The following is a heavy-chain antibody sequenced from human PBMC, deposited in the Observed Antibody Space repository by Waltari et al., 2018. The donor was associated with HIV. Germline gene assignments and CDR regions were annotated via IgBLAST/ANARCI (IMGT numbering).Heavy chain of an antibody. CDR2: MGRGGSTI. V-gene: IGHV3-11*01. D-gene: IGHD3-3*01. Sequence: QVQLVESGGGLVKPGGSLRLSCAASGFTFSDYYMSWIRQAPVNGLEWVAYMGRGGSTIYDEDSVKDRFTSSGYNAKNSLYLQMNSLRAEDTAVDYCARGRDFWNWFDPWGQGTRVTVSS. CDR1: GFTFSDYY. J-gene: IGHJ5*02. CDR3: ARGRDFWNWFDP.